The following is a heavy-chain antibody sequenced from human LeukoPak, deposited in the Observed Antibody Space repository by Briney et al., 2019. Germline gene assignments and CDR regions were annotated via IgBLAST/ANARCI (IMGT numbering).Heavy chain of an antibody. Sequence: GGSLRLSCAASGFTFSSYWMSWVRQAPGKGLEWVANIKQDGSEKYYVDSVKGRFTISRDNAKNSLYLQMNSLRVEDTAVYYCARELDYYGSGSNPFDPWGQGTLVTVSS. J-gene: IGHJ5*02. CDR2: IKQDGSEK. CDR3: ARELDYYGSGSNPFDP. V-gene: IGHV3-7*03. D-gene: IGHD3-10*01. CDR1: GFTFSSYW.